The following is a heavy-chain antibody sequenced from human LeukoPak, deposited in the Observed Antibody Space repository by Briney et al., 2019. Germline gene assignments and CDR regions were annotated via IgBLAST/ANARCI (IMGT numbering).Heavy chain of an antibody. D-gene: IGHD6-13*01. Sequence: PGGSLRLSCAASGFILSSYWMTWVRQAPGKGLEWVANVNQVGNEKYYVDSVKGRFTISRDNARNSLYLQMNSLRAEDTAVYYCAIGTSAERGQQLANWGQGTLVTVSS. CDR2: VNQVGNEK. CDR3: AIGTSAERGQQLAN. V-gene: IGHV3-7*02. CDR1: GFILSSYW. J-gene: IGHJ4*02.